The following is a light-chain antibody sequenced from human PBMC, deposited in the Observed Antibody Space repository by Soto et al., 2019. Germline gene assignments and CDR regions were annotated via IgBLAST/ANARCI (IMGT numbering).Light chain of an antibody. CDR2: DAS. J-gene: IGKJ1*01. Sequence: EIVLTQSPATLSLSPGERATLSCRASQSVSSYLAWYQQKPGQAPRLLIYDASNRATGIPARFSGSGSGTDFTLTISSLEPEDFAVYYCLQYQSYWTFGQGTKVEVK. CDR1: QSVSSY. CDR3: LQYQSYWT. V-gene: IGKV3-11*01.